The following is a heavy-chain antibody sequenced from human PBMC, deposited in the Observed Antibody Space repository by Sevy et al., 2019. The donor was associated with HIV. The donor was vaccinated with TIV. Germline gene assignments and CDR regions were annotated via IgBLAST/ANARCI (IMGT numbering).Heavy chain of an antibody. CDR1: GFTFSSYS. CDR3: ARDPHDIVVVPARIYNWFDP. J-gene: IGHJ5*02. Sequence: GGSLRLSCAASGFTFSSYSMNWVRQAPGKGLEWVSSISSSSSSYIYYADSVKGRFTISRDNAKNSLYLQMNSLRAEDTAVYYCARDPHDIVVVPARIYNWFDPWGQGTLVTVSS. CDR2: ISSSSSSYI. V-gene: IGHV3-21*01. D-gene: IGHD2-2*01.